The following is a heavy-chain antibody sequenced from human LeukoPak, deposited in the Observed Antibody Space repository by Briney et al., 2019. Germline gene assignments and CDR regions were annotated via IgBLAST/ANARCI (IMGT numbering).Heavy chain of an antibody. CDR1: GYTFTTYY. CDR2: INASDGSS. J-gene: IGHJ4*02. D-gene: IGHD3-22*01. CDR3: AREGPDTSDYYGSRLDY. V-gene: IGHV1-46*01. Sequence: ASVKVSCKASGYTFTTYYLHWVRRAPGQGLEWMGIINASDGSSSYAQKFQDRVTMTSDTSTSTVYMELSRLRSEDTAVYYCAREGPDTSDYYGSRLDYWGRGTLVTVSS.